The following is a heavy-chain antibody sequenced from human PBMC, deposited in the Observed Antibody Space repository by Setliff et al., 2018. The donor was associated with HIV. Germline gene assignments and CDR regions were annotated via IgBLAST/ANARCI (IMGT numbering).Heavy chain of an antibody. CDR2: IGGHGSII. V-gene: IGHV3-23*01. J-gene: IGHJ1*01. CDR1: GFTVSSNY. Sequence: PGGSLRLSCAASGFTVSSNYMSWVRQAPGKGLEWISFIGGHGSIIHYADSVKGRFTISRDNSKNTLYLRMNSLRAEDTAVYYCAQAQTSVSGSYYQYLQHWGQGTLVTVSS. CDR3: AQAQTSVSGSYYQYLQH. D-gene: IGHD3-10*01.